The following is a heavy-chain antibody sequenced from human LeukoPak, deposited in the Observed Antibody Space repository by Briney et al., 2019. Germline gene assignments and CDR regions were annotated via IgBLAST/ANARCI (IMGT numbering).Heavy chain of an antibody. J-gene: IGHJ5*02. D-gene: IGHD3-10*01. Sequence: SGPTLVKPTQTLTLTCTFSGFSLSTSGVGVGWIRQPLGKALEWLALISWNDDKRYSPSLKSRLTITKDTSKNQVVLTMTNMDPEDTASYYCAHSGRYGSESRTLNWFDPWGQGTLVTVYS. V-gene: IGHV2-5*01. CDR1: GFSLSTSGVG. CDR3: AHSGRYGSESRTLNWFDP. CDR2: ISWNDDK.